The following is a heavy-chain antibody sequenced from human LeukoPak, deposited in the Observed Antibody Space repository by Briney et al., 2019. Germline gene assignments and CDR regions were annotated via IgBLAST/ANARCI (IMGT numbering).Heavy chain of an antibody. J-gene: IGHJ4*02. CDR1: GGSFSTHY. CDR2: IYYTGST. Sequence: SETLSLTCTVSGGSFSTHYWSWIRQPPGRGLEWIGYIYYTGSTNHNPSLKSRITISVDTSMKQFSLRLSSMTAADTAVYYCARVRFLEWSLYYFDYWGQGALVTVSS. CDR3: ARVRFLEWSLYYFDY. D-gene: IGHD3-3*01. V-gene: IGHV4-59*11.